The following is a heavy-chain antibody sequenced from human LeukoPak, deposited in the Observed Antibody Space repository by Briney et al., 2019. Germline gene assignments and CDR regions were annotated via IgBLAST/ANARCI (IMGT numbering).Heavy chain of an antibody. Sequence: GRSLRLSCAASGFTFSSYGMHWVRQAPGKGLEWVAVIWYDGSNKYYADSVKGRFTISRDNSKNTLYLQMNSLRAEDTAVCYCASGGADDAFDIWGQGTMVTVSS. D-gene: IGHD1-26*01. CDR1: GFTFSSYG. CDR2: IWYDGSNK. CDR3: ASGGADDAFDI. J-gene: IGHJ3*02. V-gene: IGHV3-33*01.